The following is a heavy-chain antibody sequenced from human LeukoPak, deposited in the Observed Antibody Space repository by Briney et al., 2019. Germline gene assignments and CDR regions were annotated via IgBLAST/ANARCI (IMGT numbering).Heavy chain of an antibody. D-gene: IGHD6-13*01. CDR1: GGSFSGYF. Sequence: PSETLSLTCAVYGGSFSGYFWSWIRQPPGKGLEWIGEINHSGSTNYNPSLKSRVTISVDTSKNQFSLKLSSVTAADTAVYYCARGQQLVLWSQGTLVTVSS. V-gene: IGHV4-34*01. J-gene: IGHJ4*02. CDR2: INHSGST. CDR3: ARGQQLVL.